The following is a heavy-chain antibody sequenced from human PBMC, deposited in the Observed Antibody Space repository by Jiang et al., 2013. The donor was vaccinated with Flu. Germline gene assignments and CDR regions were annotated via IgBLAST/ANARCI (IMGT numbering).Heavy chain of an antibody. CDR2: IIPIFGTV. J-gene: IGHJ4*02. V-gene: IGHV1-69*01. CDR3: ASRRYYDFLTGYDY. D-gene: IGHD3-9*01. Sequence: GAEVKKPASSVKVSCKASGGTFSNYVISWVRQAPGQGLEWMGGIIPIFGTVNFEQKFQGRLTITADESMSTAYMELSSLRSEDTAVYYCASRRYYDFLTGYDYWGQG. CDR1: GGTFSNYV.